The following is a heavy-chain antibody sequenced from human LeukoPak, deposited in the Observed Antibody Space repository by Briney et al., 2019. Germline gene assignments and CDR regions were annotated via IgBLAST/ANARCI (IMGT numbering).Heavy chain of an antibody. D-gene: IGHD3-16*01. CDR3: ARVLRVSPRSFDP. CDR2: INHSGST. J-gene: IGHJ5*02. V-gene: IGHV4-34*01. Sequence: SETLSLTCAVYGGSFSGYYWSWIRQPPGKGLEWIGEINHSGSTNYNPSLKSRVTISVDTSKNQFSLKLSSVTAADTAVYYCARVLRVSPRSFDPWGQGTLATVSS. CDR1: GGSFSGYY.